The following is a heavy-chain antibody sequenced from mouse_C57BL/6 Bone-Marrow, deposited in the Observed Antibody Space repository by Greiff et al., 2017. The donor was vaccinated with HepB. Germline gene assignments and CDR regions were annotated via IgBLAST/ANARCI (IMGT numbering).Heavy chain of an antibody. D-gene: IGHD1-1*01. CDR1: GYTFTSYW. CDR2: MDPSNSYT. Sequence: VQLQQPGAELVMPGASVKLSCKASGYTFTSYWMHWVKQRPGQGLEWIGEMDPSNSYTNYNQKFKGKSTLTVDKSSSTAYMQLSSLTSEDSAVYYCVKMSATGAMDYWGQGTSVTVSA. J-gene: IGHJ4*01. V-gene: IGHV1-69*01. CDR3: VKMSATGAMDY.